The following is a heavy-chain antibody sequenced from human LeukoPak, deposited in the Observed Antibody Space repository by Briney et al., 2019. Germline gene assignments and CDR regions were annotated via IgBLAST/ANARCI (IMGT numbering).Heavy chain of an antibody. CDR3: AKHKVATKVKDY. V-gene: IGHV3-23*01. D-gene: IGHD3-22*01. J-gene: IGHJ4*02. Sequence: GGSLRLSCAASGFTFTAYAMSWVRQAPGEGLEWVSAISGSAYYTSYADSVKGRFTISRDNSRNTLYLQMNSLRAEDTALYYCAKHKVATKVKDYWGQGTLVTVSS. CDR1: GFTFTAYA. CDR2: ISGSAYYT.